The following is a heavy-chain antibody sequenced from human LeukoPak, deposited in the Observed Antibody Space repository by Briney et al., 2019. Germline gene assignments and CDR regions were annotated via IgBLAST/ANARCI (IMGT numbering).Heavy chain of an antibody. CDR1: GGSISSYY. CDR2: IYYSGST. J-gene: IGHJ4*02. D-gene: IGHD3-22*01. V-gene: IGHV4-59*01. Sequence: SETLSLTCTVSGGSISSYYRSWIRQPPGKGLEWIGYIYYSGSTNYNPSLKSRVTISVDTSKNQFSLKLSSVTAADTAVYYCARGDDSSGFDYWGQGTLVTVSS. CDR3: ARGDDSSGFDY.